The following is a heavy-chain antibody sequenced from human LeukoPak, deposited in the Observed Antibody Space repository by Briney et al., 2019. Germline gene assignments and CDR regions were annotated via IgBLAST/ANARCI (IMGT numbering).Heavy chain of an antibody. J-gene: IGHJ5*02. D-gene: IGHD3-22*01. Sequence: PGGSLRLSCAASGFTFSAYWMSWVRQAPGKGLEWVANIKQDGSSKYYVDSVKGRFTISRDNAKNSLYLQMNSLRAEDTALYYCARDIIAFGSYDSSGYSNWFGPWGQGTLVTVSS. V-gene: IGHV3-7*03. CDR1: GFTFSAYW. CDR3: ARDIIAFGSYDSSGYSNWFGP. CDR2: IKQDGSSK.